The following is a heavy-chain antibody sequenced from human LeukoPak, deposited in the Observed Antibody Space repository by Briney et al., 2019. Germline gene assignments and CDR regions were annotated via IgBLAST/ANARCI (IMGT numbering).Heavy chain of an antibody. Sequence: GASVTVSCKASGYTFTTYDINWVRQATGQGLEWMGWMNPNSGNTGFAQKFQGRVTMNRKPSISTAYMELSSLRSEDTAVYYCARGHGNYGAQVEYWGQGTLVTVSS. CDR3: ARGHGNYGAQVEY. D-gene: IGHD4-17*01. CDR2: MNPNSGNT. CDR1: GYTFTTYD. V-gene: IGHV1-8*01. J-gene: IGHJ4*02.